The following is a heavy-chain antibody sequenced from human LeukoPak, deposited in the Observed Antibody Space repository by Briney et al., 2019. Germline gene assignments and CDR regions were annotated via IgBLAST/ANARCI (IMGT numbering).Heavy chain of an antibody. J-gene: IGHJ3*02. CDR2: ISSSSSYI. CDR1: GFTFSSYS. V-gene: IGHV3-21*01. CDR3: ASPSAGWVGANAFDI. D-gene: IGHD1-26*01. Sequence: GGSLRLSCAASGFTFSSYSMNWVRQAPGKGLEWVSSISSSSSYIYYADSVKGRFTISRDNAKNSLYLQMNSLRAEDTAVYYCASPSAGWVGANAFDIWGQGTMLTVSS.